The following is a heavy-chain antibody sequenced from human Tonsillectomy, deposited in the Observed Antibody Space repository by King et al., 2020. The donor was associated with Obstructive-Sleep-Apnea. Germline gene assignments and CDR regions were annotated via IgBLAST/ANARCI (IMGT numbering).Heavy chain of an antibody. J-gene: IGHJ4*02. CDR2: IIPIFGTA. CDR3: AISRGGRCSSTSCYVIDY. Sequence: QLVQSGAEVKKPGSSVKVSCKASGGTFSGYAISWVRQAPGQGLEWMGGIIPIFGTANYAQKFQGRVTITADESTSTAYMELSSLRSEDTAVYYCAISRGGRCSSTSCYVIDYWGQGTLVTVSS. V-gene: IGHV1-69*12. CDR1: GGTFSGYA. D-gene: IGHD2-2*01.